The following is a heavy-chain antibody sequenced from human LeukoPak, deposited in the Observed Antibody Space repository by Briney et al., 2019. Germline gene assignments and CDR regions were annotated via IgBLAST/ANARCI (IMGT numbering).Heavy chain of an antibody. CDR3: ARTPHYYGSGSYYGFDY. V-gene: IGHV3-21*01. CDR1: GFTFSSYS. J-gene: IGHJ4*02. D-gene: IGHD3-10*01. CDR2: ISSSSSYI. Sequence: GGSLRLSCVVSGFTFSSYSMNWVRQAPGKGLEWVSSISSSSSYIYYADSVKGRFTISRDNAKNSLYLQMNSLRAEDTAVYYCARTPHYYGSGSYYGFDYWGQGTLVTVSS.